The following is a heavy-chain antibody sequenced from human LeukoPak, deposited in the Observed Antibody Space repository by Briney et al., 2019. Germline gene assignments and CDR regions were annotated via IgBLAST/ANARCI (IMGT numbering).Heavy chain of an antibody. D-gene: IGHD3-10*01. Sequence: ASVKVSCKASGYTFTGYYMHWVRQAPGQGLEWMGWINPNSGGTNYAQKFQGRVTMTRDTSISTAYMELSRLRSDDTAVYYCAREGYYGSGIYYYYYGMDVWGQGTTVTVSS. V-gene: IGHV1-2*02. J-gene: IGHJ6*02. CDR1: GYTFTGYY. CDR3: AREGYYGSGIYYYYYGMDV. CDR2: INPNSGGT.